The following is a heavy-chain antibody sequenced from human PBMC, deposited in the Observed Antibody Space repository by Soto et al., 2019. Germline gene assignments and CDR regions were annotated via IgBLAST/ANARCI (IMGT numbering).Heavy chain of an antibody. CDR1: GFTFSNYW. V-gene: IGHV3-7*01. CDR3: VKEIAAAQ. D-gene: IGHD6-25*01. J-gene: IGHJ4*02. CDR2: INKDGSQT. Sequence: EVQLVESGGALVQPGGSLRLTCATSGFTFSNYWMTWVRQAPGKGLEWVANINKDGSQTSFVDSVKGRFTIFRDNAKSSLYLQMNSLRGEDTAKEYCVKEIAAAQWGQGTLVTVSS.